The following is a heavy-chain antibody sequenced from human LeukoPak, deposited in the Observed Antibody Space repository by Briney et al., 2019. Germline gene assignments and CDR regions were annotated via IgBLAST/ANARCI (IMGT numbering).Heavy chain of an antibody. J-gene: IGHJ4*02. Sequence: GSLRLSCAASGFTFSSYGMHWVRQAPGKGLEWVAFIRYGGSNKYYADSVKGRFTISRDNSKNTLYLQMNSLRAEDTAVYYCSDYGDYWGQGTLVTVSS. CDR1: GFTFSSYG. CDR2: IRYGGSNK. CDR3: SDYGDY. V-gene: IGHV3-30*02.